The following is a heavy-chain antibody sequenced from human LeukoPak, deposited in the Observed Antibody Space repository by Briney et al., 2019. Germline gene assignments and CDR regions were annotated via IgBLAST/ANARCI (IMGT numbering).Heavy chain of an antibody. CDR2: INHSGST. D-gene: IGHD4-23*01. CDR1: GGSFSGYY. Sequence: SETLSLTCAVYGGSFSGYYWSWIRQPPAKGLEWIGEINHSGSTNYNPSLKSRVTISVDTSKNQFSLKLSSVTAADTAVYYCAREHNYGGNELPFDYWGQGTLVTVSS. J-gene: IGHJ4*02. V-gene: IGHV4-34*01. CDR3: AREHNYGGNELPFDY.